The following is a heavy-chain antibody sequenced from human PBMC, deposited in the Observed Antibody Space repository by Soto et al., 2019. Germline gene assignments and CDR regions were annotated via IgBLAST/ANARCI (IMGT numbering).Heavy chain of an antibody. CDR3: ARGIDCSSTSCYGAPNWFDP. CDR1: GGSFSGYY. J-gene: IGHJ5*02. Sequence: PSETLSLTCAVYGGSFSGYYWSWIRQPPGKGLEWIGEINHSGSTNYNPSLKSRVTISVDTSKNQFSLKLSSVTAADTAVYYCARGIDCSSTSCYGAPNWFDPWGQGTLVTVSS. CDR2: INHSGST. V-gene: IGHV4-34*01. D-gene: IGHD2-2*01.